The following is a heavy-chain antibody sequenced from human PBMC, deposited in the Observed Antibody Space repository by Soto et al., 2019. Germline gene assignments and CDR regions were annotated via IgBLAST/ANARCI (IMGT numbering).Heavy chain of an antibody. D-gene: IGHD6-19*01. CDR1: GFTFSDYA. J-gene: IGHJ4*02. CDR2: VSHDGRNT. Sequence: VQLVESGGGVVQPGRSLRLSCAASGFTFSDYAMHWVRQAPGKGLEWVAVVSHDGRNTHYADSVKGRFTISRASSKNTVSLAMNSPGAGDTAVYYCAKGGRQWLVTSDFNYWGQGALVTVSS. CDR3: AKGGRQWLVTSDFNY. V-gene: IGHV3-30*18.